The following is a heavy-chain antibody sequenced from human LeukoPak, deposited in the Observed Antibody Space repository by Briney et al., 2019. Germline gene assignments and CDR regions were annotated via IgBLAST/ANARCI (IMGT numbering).Heavy chain of an antibody. CDR2: IKEDGSEK. CDR3: ARAMDI. Sequence: GSLRLSCAASGFTFSSYAMSWVRQAPGKGLEWVANIKEDGSEKYYVDSVKGRFTISRDNAKNSVYLQMNSLRAEDTAVYYCARAMDIWGQGTTVIVSS. CDR1: GFTFSSYA. V-gene: IGHV3-7*03. J-gene: IGHJ6*02.